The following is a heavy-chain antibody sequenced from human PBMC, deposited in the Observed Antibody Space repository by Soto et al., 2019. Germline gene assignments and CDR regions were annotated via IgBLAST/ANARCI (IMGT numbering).Heavy chain of an antibody. CDR1: GFTFSSYG. V-gene: IGHV3-33*01. Sequence: PGGSLILSCAASGFTFSSYGMHWVRQAPGKGLEWVAVIWFDGSNKFYADSVKGRFTISRDNSKNTVSLQMNSLRDEDSAAYYCATTGPYWGQGTLVTVSS. CDR2: IWFDGSNK. J-gene: IGHJ4*02. CDR3: ATTGPY.